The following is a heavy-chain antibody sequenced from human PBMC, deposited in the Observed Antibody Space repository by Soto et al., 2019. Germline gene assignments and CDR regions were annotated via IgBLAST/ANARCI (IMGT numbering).Heavy chain of an antibody. CDR2: ISSSSSTI. CDR3: AREGGDSSGYYWFDY. D-gene: IGHD3-22*01. V-gene: IGHV3-48*02. CDR1: GFTFSSYS. Sequence: GGSLRLSCAASGFTFSSYSMNWVRQAPGKGLEWVSYISSSSSTIYYADSVKGRFTISRDNAKNSLYLQMNSLRDEDTAVYYCAREGGDSSGYYWFDYWGQGTLVTVSS. J-gene: IGHJ4*02.